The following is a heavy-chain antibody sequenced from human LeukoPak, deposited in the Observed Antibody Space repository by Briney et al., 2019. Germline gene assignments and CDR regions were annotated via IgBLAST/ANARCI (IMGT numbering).Heavy chain of an antibody. CDR2: XDSDT. J-gene: IGHJ6*02. CDR3: ARNYYGSGSDYYYYGMDV. V-gene: IGHV5-51*01. D-gene: IGHD3-10*01. Sequence: XDSDTRYSPSFQGQVTISADKSISTAYLQWSSLKASDTAMYYCARNYYGSGSDYYYYGMDVWGQGTTVTVSS.